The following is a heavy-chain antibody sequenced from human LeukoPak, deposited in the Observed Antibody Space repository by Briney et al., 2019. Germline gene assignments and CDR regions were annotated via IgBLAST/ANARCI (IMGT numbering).Heavy chain of an antibody. V-gene: IGHV3-7*01. J-gene: IGHJ3*02. D-gene: IGHD3-10*01. CDR1: GFIFSNYW. CDR2: IKYDGSEK. Sequence: GGSLRLSCAASGFIFSNYWMSWVRQAPGKGLEWVANIKYDGSEKYSVGSVKGRFTISRDNAENSLYLQMNSLRVEDTAVYYCARLRFTSGGAAFDIWGQGTLVTVSS. CDR3: ARLRFTSGGAAFDI.